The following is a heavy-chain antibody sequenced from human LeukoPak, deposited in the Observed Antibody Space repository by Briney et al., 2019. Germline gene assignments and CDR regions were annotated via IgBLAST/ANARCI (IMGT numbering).Heavy chain of an antibody. CDR3: ARVVRGGWLRGWFDR. Sequence: SETLSLTCTVSGGSISSYYWSWIRQPPGKGLEWIGYIYYSGSTNYNPSLKSRVTISVDTSKNQFSLKLSSVTAADTAVYYCARVVRGGWLRGWFDRWGQGTLVTVSS. CDR2: IYYSGST. J-gene: IGHJ5*02. V-gene: IGHV4-59*01. CDR1: GGSISSYY. D-gene: IGHD3-10*01.